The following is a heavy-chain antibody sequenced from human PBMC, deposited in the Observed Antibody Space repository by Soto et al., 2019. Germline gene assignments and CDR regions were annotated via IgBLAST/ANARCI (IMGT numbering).Heavy chain of an antibody. CDR1: GFSVSSNY. D-gene: IGHD2-15*01. CDR3: ARDTWSQY. V-gene: IGHV3-66*01. Sequence: GGSLGLSCAASGFSVSSNYMSWVRQAPGKGLEWVSIIHNGGETYYADSVKDRFTVSRDNSKNTVFLQMNSLRVEDTAVYYCARDTWSQYWGQGTLVTVSS. J-gene: IGHJ1*01. CDR2: IHNGGET.